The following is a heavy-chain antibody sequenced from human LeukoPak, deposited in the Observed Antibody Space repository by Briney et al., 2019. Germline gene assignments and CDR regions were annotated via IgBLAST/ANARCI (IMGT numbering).Heavy chain of an antibody. J-gene: IGHJ6*03. CDR1: GFTFSSYA. Sequence: GGSLRLSCAASGFTFSSYAMHWVRQAPGKGLEWMSVISYDGRNKYFADSVKGRFTLSRDNSKNTLYLQMNNLRAEDTALYYCARGQRAHVEWSYYMDVWGKGTTVTVTS. CDR2: ISYDGRNK. D-gene: IGHD3-3*01. V-gene: IGHV3-30*04. CDR3: ARGQRAHVEWSYYMDV.